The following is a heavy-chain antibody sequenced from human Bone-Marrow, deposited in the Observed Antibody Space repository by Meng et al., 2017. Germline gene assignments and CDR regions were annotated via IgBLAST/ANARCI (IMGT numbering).Heavy chain of an antibody. CDR3: ASSVRLGIVLIV. CDR2: MNPNSGNT. J-gene: IGHJ4*02. D-gene: IGHD2-8*01. V-gene: IGHV1-8*02. CDR1: GYTFTGYY. Sequence: ASVKVSCKASGYTFTGYYMHWVRQATGQGLEWMGWMNPNSGNTGYAQKFQGRVTMTRNTSISTAYMELSSLRSEDTAVYYCASSVRLGIVLIVWGQGTLVTVSS.